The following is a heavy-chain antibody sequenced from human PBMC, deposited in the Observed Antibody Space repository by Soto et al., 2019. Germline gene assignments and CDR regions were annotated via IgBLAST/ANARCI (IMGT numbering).Heavy chain of an antibody. D-gene: IGHD3-3*01. Sequence: GGSLRLSCAASGFTFSSYGMHWVRQAPGKGLEWVAVIWYDGSNKYYADSVKGRFTISRDNSKNTLYLQMNSLRAEDTAVYYCARDLLHYDFWSGYYRYYYYYGMDVWGQGTTVTVSS. CDR3: ARDLLHYDFWSGYYRYYYYYGMDV. CDR2: IWYDGSNK. J-gene: IGHJ6*02. CDR1: GFTFSSYG. V-gene: IGHV3-33*01.